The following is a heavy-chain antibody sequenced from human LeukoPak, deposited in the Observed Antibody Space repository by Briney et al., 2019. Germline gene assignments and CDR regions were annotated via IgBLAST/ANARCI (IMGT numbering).Heavy chain of an antibody. J-gene: IGHJ4*02. V-gene: IGHV3-30*02. CDR2: IRYDGSNK. CDR3: AMGGPFCSGGSCYYFDD. Sequence: GGSLRLSCAASGFTFSSYGMHWVRQAPGKGLEWVAFIRYDGSNKYYADSVKGRFTISRDNSKNTLYLQMNSLRAEGTAVYYCAMGGPFCSGGSCYYFDDWGQGTLVTVSS. D-gene: IGHD2-15*01. CDR1: GFTFSSYG.